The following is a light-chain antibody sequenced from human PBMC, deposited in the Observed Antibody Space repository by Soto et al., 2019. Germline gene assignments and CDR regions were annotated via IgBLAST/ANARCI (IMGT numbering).Light chain of an antibody. CDR3: SSYTSSSTLL. CDR2: EVS. CDR1: SSGVGGYNY. Sequence: QSALTQPASVSGSPGQSITISCTGTSSGVGGYNYVSWYQQHPGKAPKLMIYEVSNRPSGVSNRFSGSKSGNTASLTISGLQAEDEADYYCSSYTSSSTLLFGTGTKLTVL. V-gene: IGLV2-14*01. J-gene: IGLJ1*01.